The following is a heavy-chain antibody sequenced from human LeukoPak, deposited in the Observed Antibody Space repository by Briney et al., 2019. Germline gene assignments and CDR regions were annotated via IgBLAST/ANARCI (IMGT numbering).Heavy chain of an antibody. CDR3: ESSSPYCTSTGCPTVNY. J-gene: IGHJ4*02. V-gene: IGHV3-64*02. CDR2: ISTGGCST. CDR1: GFTFSNYD. Sequence: GGSLRLPCTASGFTFSNYDKHWVRQSPGKGLEYVSAISTGGCSTFYADSVKGRCTISRDNSKNTLYLHMGNLRAGDMAVFYCESSSPYCTSTGCPTVNYWGQGTMVTVSS. D-gene: IGHD2-2*01.